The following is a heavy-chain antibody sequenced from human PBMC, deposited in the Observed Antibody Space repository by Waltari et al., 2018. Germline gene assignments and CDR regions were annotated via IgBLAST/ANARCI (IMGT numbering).Heavy chain of an antibody. D-gene: IGHD2-15*01. Sequence: QVQLQQWGAGLLRPSETLSLPCSVFGRSLIGYSSTWIRQTPGKGLEWIGEIHPSGITDYNPPLESRVTMSLDMSRNQFSLILSSVTDADTAVYYCVRGLDQAKMGYWGQGTLVTVSS. J-gene: IGHJ4*02. CDR1: GRSLIGYS. CDR3: VRGLDQAKMGY. CDR2: IHPSGIT. V-gene: IGHV4-34*01.